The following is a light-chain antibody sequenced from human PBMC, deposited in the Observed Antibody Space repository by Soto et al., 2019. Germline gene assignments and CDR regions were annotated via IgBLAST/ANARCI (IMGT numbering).Light chain of an antibody. CDR1: QSISSY. CDR3: QNRSNWPLT. J-gene: IGKJ4*01. Sequence: EIVLTQSPATLSLSPGDRATLSCRASQSISSYLAWYQQKPGQAPRLLIYDASNRATGIPGRFSGSGSGTDFTLTISSLEPEDFAVYYCQNRSNWPLTFGGGTKVEIK. CDR2: DAS. V-gene: IGKV3-11*01.